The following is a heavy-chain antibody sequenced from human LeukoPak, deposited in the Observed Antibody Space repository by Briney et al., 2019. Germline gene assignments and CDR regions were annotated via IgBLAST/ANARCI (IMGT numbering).Heavy chain of an antibody. CDR1: GYVFASSW. CDR3: ARHASRSGQLGEVDY. J-gene: IGHJ4*02. V-gene: IGHV5-51*01. CDR2: VFPGNSET. D-gene: IGHD6-6*01. Sequence: GESLKISCQGFGYVFASSWIGWVRQTPGKGLECMGMVFPGNSETRYRPSFQAQVTISADKSISTAYLQWHSLPASDTAMYYCARHASRSGQLGEVDYWGQGTLVTVSS.